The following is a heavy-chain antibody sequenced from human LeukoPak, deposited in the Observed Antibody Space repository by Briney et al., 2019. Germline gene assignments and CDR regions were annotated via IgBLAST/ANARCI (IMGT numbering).Heavy chain of an antibody. D-gene: IGHD3-10*02. CDR2: ISSSGSTI. CDR3: AERGITMIGGV. V-gene: IGHV3-48*03. J-gene: IGHJ6*04. CDR1: GFTFSSYE. Sequence: GGSLRLSCAASGFTFSSYEMNWVRQAPGKGLEWVSYISSSGSTIYYADSVKGRFTISRDNAKNTLYLQMNSLRAEDTAVYYCAERGITMIGGVWGKGTTVTISS.